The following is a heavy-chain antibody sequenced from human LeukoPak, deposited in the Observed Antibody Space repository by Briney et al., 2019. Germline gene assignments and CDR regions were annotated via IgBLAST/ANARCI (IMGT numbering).Heavy chain of an antibody. J-gene: IGHJ3*02. D-gene: IGHD3-22*01. Sequence: GGSLRLSCAASGFTFSSYSMNWVRQAPGKGLEWVSYISSSSSTIYYADSVKGRFTVSRDNAKNSLYLQMNSLRAEDTAVYYCARTYDSSGYAFDIWGQGTMVTVSS. V-gene: IGHV3-48*01. CDR2: ISSSSSTI. CDR1: GFTFSSYS. CDR3: ARTYDSSGYAFDI.